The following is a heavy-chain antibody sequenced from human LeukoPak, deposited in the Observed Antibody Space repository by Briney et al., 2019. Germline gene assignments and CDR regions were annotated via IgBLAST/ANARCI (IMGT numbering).Heavy chain of an antibody. J-gene: IGHJ4*02. CDR3: TRGREPEFDY. CDR2: IYYSGST. D-gene: IGHD1-14*01. V-gene: IGHV4-39*07. CDR1: GDSINNKNYY. Sequence: SETLSLTCTVSGDSINNKNYYWGWIRQPPGKGLEWVGSIYYSGSTYYSPSLKSRVIISVDKSKNHLSLKLSSVTAADTAVYYCTRGREPEFDYWSQGILVTVSS.